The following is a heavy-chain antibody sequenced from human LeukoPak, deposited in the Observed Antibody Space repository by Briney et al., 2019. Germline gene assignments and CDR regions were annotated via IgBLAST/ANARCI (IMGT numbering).Heavy chain of an antibody. CDR3: ARSPTVVDYYMDV. CDR2: INWNGGSI. D-gene: IGHD4-23*01. CDR1: GFTFSSYA. J-gene: IGHJ6*03. V-gene: IGHV3-20*04. Sequence: RAGGSLRLSCAASGFTFSSYAMHWVRQGPGKGLEWVSGINWNGGSIDYADSVKGRFTISRDNVKNPLYLQMNSLRPDDTALYYCARSPTVVDYYMDVWGKGTTVTVSS.